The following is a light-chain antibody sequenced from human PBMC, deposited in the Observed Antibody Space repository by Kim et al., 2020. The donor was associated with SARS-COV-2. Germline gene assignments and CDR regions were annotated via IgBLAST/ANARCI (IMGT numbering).Light chain of an antibody. CDR3: QQYYSTPLT. J-gene: IGKJ4*01. CDR1: QSVLYSSNNKNY. V-gene: IGKV4-1*01. Sequence: DIVMTQSPDSLAVSLGERATINCKSNQSVLYSSNNKNYLAWYQQKPGQPPKLLIYWASTRESGVPDRFSGGGSGTDFTLTISSLQAEDVAVYYCQQYYSTPLTFGGGTKVDIK. CDR2: WAS.